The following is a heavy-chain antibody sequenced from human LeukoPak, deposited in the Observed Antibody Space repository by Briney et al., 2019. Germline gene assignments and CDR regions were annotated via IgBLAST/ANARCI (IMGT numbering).Heavy chain of an antibody. J-gene: IGHJ4*02. CDR3: ARDWFTRLGELSPDRAFDY. CDR2: INWNGGST. V-gene: IGHV3-20*04. Sequence: GGSLRLSCAASGFTFDDYTMGWGRQAPGKGLEWVSGINWNGGSTGYVDSVKGRFTISRDNAKNSLYLQMNSLRAEDTALYYCARDWFTRLGELSPDRAFDYWGQGTLVTVSS. D-gene: IGHD3-16*02. CDR1: GFTFDDYT.